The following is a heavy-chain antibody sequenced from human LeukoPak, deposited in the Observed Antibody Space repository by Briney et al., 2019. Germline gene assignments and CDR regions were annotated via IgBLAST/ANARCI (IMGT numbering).Heavy chain of an antibody. CDR3: ARGQGWFDP. J-gene: IGHJ5*02. CDR1: GGSFSGYY. CDR2: INHSGST. Sequence: SETLSLTCAVYGGSFSGYYWNWIRQPPGKGREWIGEINHSGSTNYNPSLKSRVTMSVDTSKNQFSLELSSVTAADTAVYYCARGQGWFDPWGQGTLVTVSS. V-gene: IGHV4-34*01.